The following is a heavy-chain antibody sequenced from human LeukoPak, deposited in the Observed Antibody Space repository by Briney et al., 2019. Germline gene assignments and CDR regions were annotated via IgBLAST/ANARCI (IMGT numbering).Heavy chain of an antibody. J-gene: IGHJ4*02. Sequence: ASVKVSCKASGYTFTSYDINWVRQATGQGLEWMGWTNPNSGNTGYAQKFQGRVTITRNTSISTAYMELSGLRSEDTAVYYCARGRWNHNLYTLAYWGQGTLVTVSS. D-gene: IGHD1-14*01. CDR3: ARGRWNHNLYTLAY. CDR2: TNPNSGNT. V-gene: IGHV1-8*03. CDR1: GYTFTSYD.